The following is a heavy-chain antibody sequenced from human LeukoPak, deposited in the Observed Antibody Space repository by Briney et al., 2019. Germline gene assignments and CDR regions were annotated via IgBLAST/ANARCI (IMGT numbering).Heavy chain of an antibody. D-gene: IGHD4-17*01. J-gene: IGHJ6*03. V-gene: IGHV4-59*01. CDR2: IYYSGST. CDR1: GGSISSYY. CDR3: ARSRTTYYYYYMDV. Sequence: SETLSLXCTVSGGSISSYYWSWIRRPPGKGLEWIGYIYYSGSTNYNPSLKSRVTISVDTSKNQFSLKLSSVTAADTAVYYCARSRTTYYYYYMDVWGKGTTVTVSS.